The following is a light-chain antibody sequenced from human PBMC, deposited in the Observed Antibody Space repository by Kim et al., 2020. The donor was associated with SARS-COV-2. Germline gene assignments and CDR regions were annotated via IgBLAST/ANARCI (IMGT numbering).Light chain of an antibody. CDR1: SSDVGGYNY. CDR3: SSYTSSSTLLYV. CDR2: DVS. Sequence: QSVLTQPASVSGSPGQSVTISCTGTSSDVGGYNYVSWYQQHPGKAPKLMIYDVSNRPSGVSNRFSGSKSGNTASLTISGLQAEDEADYYCSSYTSSSTLLYVFGTWNKVPVL. J-gene: IGLJ1*01. V-gene: IGLV2-14*03.